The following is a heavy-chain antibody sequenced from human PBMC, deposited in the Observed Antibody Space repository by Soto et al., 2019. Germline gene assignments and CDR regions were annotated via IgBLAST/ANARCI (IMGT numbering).Heavy chain of an antibody. CDR1: GYTFTGYY. V-gene: IGHV1-2*02. CDR2: INPNSGGT. D-gene: IGHD3-22*01. CDR3: AGTRRSGYYFDAFDI. J-gene: IGHJ3*02. Sequence: VASVKVSCKASGYTFTGYYMHWVRQAPGQGLEWMGWINPNSGGTNYAQKFQGRVTMTRDTSISTAYMELSRLRSDDTAVYYCAGTRRSGYYFDAFDIWGQGTMVAVSS.